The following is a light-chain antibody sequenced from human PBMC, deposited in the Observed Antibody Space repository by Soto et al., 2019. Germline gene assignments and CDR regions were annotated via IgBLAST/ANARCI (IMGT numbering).Light chain of an antibody. Sequence: EVVMTQSPATLSVSPGERATLSCRASQSVRSNLVWYQHKPGQPPRLLIYDASTRPTGIPSRFSGSGSGTDFTLTISSLQSEDFALYFCQQCNNWPYTFGLGTKLEIK. J-gene: IGKJ2*01. CDR1: QSVRSN. V-gene: IGKV3-15*01. CDR3: QQCNNWPYT. CDR2: DAS.